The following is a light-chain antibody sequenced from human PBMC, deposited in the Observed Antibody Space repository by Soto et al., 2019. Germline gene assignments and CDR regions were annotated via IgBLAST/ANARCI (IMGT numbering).Light chain of an antibody. Sequence: QSVLTQPPSASGTPGQRVTISCSGSSSNIGSNTVNWYQQLPGTAPKLLIYSNNQRPSGVPARCSGSKSGTSASLAISGLQSEEEADYYCAAWDDSRNGWVFGGGTKLTVL. J-gene: IGLJ3*02. CDR1: SSNIGSNT. CDR3: AAWDDSRNGWV. V-gene: IGLV1-44*01. CDR2: SNN.